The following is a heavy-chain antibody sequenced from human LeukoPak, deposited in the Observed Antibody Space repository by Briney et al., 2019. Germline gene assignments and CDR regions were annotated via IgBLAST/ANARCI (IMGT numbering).Heavy chain of an antibody. Sequence: ASVKVSCKASGYTFTSYDINWVRQATGQGLEWMGWMNPNSGNTGYAQKFQGRVTMTRNTSISTAYMELSSLRSEDTAVYYCARGPTFDYDFWSGYYTGYYYYGMGVWGQGTTVTVSS. J-gene: IGHJ6*02. CDR3: ARGPTFDYDFWSGYYTGYYYYGMGV. CDR2: MNPNSGNT. D-gene: IGHD3-3*01. V-gene: IGHV1-8*01. CDR1: GYTFTSYD.